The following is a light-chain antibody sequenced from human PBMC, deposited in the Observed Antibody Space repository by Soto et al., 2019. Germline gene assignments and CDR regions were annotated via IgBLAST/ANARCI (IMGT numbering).Light chain of an antibody. V-gene: IGLV2-14*01. J-gene: IGLJ1*01. Sequence: QSVLTQPASVSGSLGQSITISCTGTTRDIAGYNYISWYQQLPGKAPKLMIYQVTIRPSGISNRFSGSKSGNTASLTISGLQAEDEADYYCPSFSSSTSLYVFGTGTKVTFL. CDR3: PSFSSSTSLYV. CDR1: TRDIAGYNY. CDR2: QVT.